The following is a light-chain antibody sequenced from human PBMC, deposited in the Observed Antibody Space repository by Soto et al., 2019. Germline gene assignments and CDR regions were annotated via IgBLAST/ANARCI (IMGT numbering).Light chain of an antibody. CDR2: DAS. V-gene: IGKV3D-15*01. CDR1: QSVSIL. Sequence: EIVMTRSPATLSVSPGERATLSCRASQSVSILLAWYQQKPGQAPRLLIYDASNRATGIPARFSGSGSGTEFALTISSLQPADFATYYCQQYETYSWTFGQGTKVDIK. J-gene: IGKJ1*01. CDR3: QQYETYSWT.